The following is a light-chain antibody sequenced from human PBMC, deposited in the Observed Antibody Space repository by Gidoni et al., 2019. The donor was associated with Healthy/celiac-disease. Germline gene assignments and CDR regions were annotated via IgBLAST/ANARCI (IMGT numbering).Light chain of an antibody. Sequence: QSVLTQPPSASGTPGQRVTISCSGSSSNIGSNYVYWYQQPPGTAPKLLIYRNNQRTSGVPYRFSGSKSGTSAFLAISGLRSEDEADYYCAAWDDSLSGPVFGGGTKLTVL. V-gene: IGLV1-47*01. CDR2: RNN. J-gene: IGLJ2*01. CDR1: SSNIGSNY. CDR3: AAWDDSLSGPV.